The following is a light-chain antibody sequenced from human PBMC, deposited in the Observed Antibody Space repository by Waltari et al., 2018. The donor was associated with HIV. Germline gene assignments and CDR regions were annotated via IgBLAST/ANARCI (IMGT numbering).Light chain of an antibody. Sequence: SYELTQPPSVSVSPGQTARITCSGDVLPNQYTFWYQQKSGQAPVLVVYKDSERPAGIPERVSGSSSGTTVTLFIDGVQAEDEADYYCQAADSSGSNFVFGTGTKVTVL. CDR1: VLPNQY. CDR2: KDS. V-gene: IGLV3-25*03. CDR3: QAADSSGSNFV. J-gene: IGLJ1*01.